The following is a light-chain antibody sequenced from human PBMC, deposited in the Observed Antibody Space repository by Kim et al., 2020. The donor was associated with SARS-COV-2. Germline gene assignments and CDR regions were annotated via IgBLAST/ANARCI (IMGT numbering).Light chain of an antibody. CDR1: QGISNY. CDR3: QEDNSAPLT. Sequence: DIQMTQSPSSLSASVGDRVTIACRASQGISNYFAWYQQKPGKVPKLLIYAASTLQSGVPSRFSGSGSGTDFTLTISSLQTDDVETYYCQEDNSAPLTFGGGTKVDIK. J-gene: IGKJ4*01. V-gene: IGKV1-27*01. CDR2: AAS.